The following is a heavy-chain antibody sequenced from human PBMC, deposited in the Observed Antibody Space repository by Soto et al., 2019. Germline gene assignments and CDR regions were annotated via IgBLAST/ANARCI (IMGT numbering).Heavy chain of an antibody. Sequence: GGSLRLSCAASGFTFSSYGIHWIRQAPGKGLEWVTLIWFDGSNKYYADSVKGRFTISRDNSKNTLYLQMNSLRAEDTALYYCARGHVVGAIPPFDYWGQGTLVTVSS. J-gene: IGHJ4*02. V-gene: IGHV3-33*01. CDR3: ARGHVVGAIPPFDY. CDR2: IWFDGSNK. D-gene: IGHD1-26*01. CDR1: GFTFSSYG.